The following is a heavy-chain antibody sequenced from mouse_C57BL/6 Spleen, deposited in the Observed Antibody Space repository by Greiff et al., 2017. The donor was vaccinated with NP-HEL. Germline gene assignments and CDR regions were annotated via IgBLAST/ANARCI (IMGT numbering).Heavy chain of an antibody. CDR3: ARGEGGWYFDV. CDR1: GYTFTSYG. V-gene: IGHV1-81*01. J-gene: IGHJ1*03. Sequence: QVQLKQSGAELARPGASVKLSCKASGYTFTSYGISWVKQRTGQGLEWIGEIYPRSGNTYYNEKFKGKATLTADKSSSTAYMELRSLTSEDSAVYFCARGEGGWYFDVWGTGTTVTVSS. CDR2: IYPRSGNT.